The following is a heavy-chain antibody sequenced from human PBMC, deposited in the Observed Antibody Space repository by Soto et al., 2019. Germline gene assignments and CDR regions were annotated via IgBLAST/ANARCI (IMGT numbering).Heavy chain of an antibody. V-gene: IGHV3-21*01. J-gene: IGHJ4*02. CDR3: ARGGYCSSTSCYRAQDDDY. D-gene: IGHD2-2*02. CDR1: GFTFSTYS. Sequence: PGGSLRLSCAASGFTFSTYSMNWVRQAPGKGLEWVSSISSSSSYIYYADSVKGRFTISIDNANNSLYLQMNSLRAEDTAVYYCARGGYCSSTSCYRAQDDDYWGQGTRVTVSS. CDR2: ISSSSSYI.